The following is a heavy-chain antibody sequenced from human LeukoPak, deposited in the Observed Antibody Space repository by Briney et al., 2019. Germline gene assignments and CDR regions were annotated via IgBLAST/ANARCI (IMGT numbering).Heavy chain of an antibody. J-gene: IGHJ1*01. CDR3: ARDRYFQY. CDR1: GFTFSSYW. V-gene: IGHV3-7*01. CDR2: IKQDGNEK. D-gene: IGHD1-14*01. Sequence: GGSLRLSCAASGFTFSSYWMSWVRQAPGKGLEWVANIKQDGNEKRYVESVKGRFTISRDNAKNSLHLQMNSLRAEDTAVYYCARDRYFQYWGQGTLVTVSS.